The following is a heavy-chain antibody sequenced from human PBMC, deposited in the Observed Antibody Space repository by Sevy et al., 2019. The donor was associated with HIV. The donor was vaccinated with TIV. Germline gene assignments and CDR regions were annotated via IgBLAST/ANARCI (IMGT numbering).Heavy chain of an antibody. D-gene: IGHD2-21*02. CDR1: GFTFSDYD. Sequence: GGSLRLSCAASGFTFSDYDMHWVRQAPGKGLEWVAVMSHDGNYKNHADSVKVRFTISRDNFKNTLYLQMNSLRVEDTAVYFCAGLFSCGGDCYYFDYWGQGAPVTVSS. CDR2: MSHDGNYK. V-gene: IGHV3-30*04. J-gene: IGHJ4*02. CDR3: AGLFSCGGDCYYFDY.